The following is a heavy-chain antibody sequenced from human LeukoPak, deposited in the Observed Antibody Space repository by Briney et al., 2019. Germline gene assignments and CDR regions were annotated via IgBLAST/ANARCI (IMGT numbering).Heavy chain of an antibody. CDR1: GYTFTGYY. V-gene: IGHV1-2*02. CDR2: INPNSGGT. Sequence: ASVKVSCKASGYTFTGYYMHWVRQAPGQGLEWMGWINPNSGGTNYAQKLQGRVTMTTDTSTSTAYMELRSLRSDDTAVYYCARVRPRDLSSSRGGGFDYWGQGTLVTVSS. CDR3: ARVRPRDLSSSRGGGFDY. D-gene: IGHD3-16*01. J-gene: IGHJ4*02.